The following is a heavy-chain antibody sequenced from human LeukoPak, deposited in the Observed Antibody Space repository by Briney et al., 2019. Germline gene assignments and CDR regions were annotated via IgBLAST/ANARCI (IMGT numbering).Heavy chain of an antibody. CDR3: ARESMLRIAAALGY. J-gene: IGHJ4*02. CDR2: ISYDGSNN. D-gene: IGHD6-13*01. V-gene: IGHV3-30-3*01. Sequence: GGSLRLSCAASGFTFSSYAMHWVRQAPGKGLEWVAVISYDGSNNYYADSVKGRFTISRDNSKNTLYLQMNSLRAEDTAVYYCARESMLRIAAALGYWGQGTLVTVSS. CDR1: GFTFSSYA.